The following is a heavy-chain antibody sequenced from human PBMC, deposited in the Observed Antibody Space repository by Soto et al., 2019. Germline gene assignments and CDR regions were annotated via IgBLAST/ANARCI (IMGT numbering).Heavy chain of an antibody. CDR1: GFTFSRYT. CDR2: ISGGGGTM. Sequence: EVQVVESGGGSVQPGGSLRLSCAASGFTFSRYTMNWVRQAPGKGLEWLSYISGGGGTMSYADSVKGRVTISRDNAKNSLDLQMERRSAEDTAVYYCARDKSGPCSIDSWGQGTLVTVSS. D-gene: IGHD1-26*01. V-gene: IGHV3-48*04. CDR3: ARDKSGPCSIDS. J-gene: IGHJ4*02.